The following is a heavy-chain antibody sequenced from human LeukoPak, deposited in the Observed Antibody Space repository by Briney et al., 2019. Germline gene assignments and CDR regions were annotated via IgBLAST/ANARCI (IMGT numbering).Heavy chain of an antibody. J-gene: IGHJ6*03. CDR2: MNPSSGNT. CDR1: AYTFTSYD. CDR3: ARARARSLARYYYYYMDV. Sequence: ASVKVSCKASAYTFTSYDINWVRQATGQGLEWMGWMNPSSGNTGYAQKFQGRVTMTRNTSISTAYMELSSLRSEDTAVYYCARARARSLARYYYYYMDVWGKGTTVTVSS. D-gene: IGHD3-10*01. V-gene: IGHV1-8*01.